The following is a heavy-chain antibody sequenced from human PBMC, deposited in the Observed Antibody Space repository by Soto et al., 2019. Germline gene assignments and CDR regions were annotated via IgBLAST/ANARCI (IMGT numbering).Heavy chain of an antibody. D-gene: IGHD3-10*01. V-gene: IGHV3-23*01. Sequence: GGSLRLSCAASGFPFSMFAMNWVRQAPGKGLEWVSGIRGSGGGTYYADSVKGRFTISRDDSRNMLYLEMNTLRGEDTAVYYCAKASGRVHYGMHVWGQGTTVTVSS. J-gene: IGHJ6*02. CDR2: IRGSGGGT. CDR1: GFPFSMFA. CDR3: AKASGRVHYGMHV.